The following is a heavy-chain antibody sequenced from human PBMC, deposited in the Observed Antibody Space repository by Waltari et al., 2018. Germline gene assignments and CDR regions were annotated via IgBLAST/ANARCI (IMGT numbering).Heavy chain of an antibody. V-gene: IGHV4-34*01. J-gene: IGHJ4*02. CDR3: ARGRRSAELWFRESAGFDY. Sequence: QVQLQQWGAGLLKPSETLSLTCAVYGGSFSGYYWRWIRQPPGKGLEWIGEINHSGSTNYNPSLKSRVTISVDTSKNQFSLKLSSVTAADTAVYYCARGRRSAELWFRESAGFDYWGQGTLVTVSS. CDR1: GGSFSGYY. CDR2: INHSGST. D-gene: IGHD3-10*01.